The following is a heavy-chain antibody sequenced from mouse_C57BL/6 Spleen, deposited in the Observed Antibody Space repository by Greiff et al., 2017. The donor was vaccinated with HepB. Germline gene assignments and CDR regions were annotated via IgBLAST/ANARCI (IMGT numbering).Heavy chain of an antibody. CDR1: GYTFTSYW. V-gene: IGHV1-74*01. J-gene: IGHJ3*01. Sequence: QVQLKESGAELVKPGASVKVSCKASGYTFTSYWMHWVKQRPGQGLEWIGRIHPSDSDTNYNQKFKGKATLTVDKSSSTAYMQLSSLTSEDSAVYYCAIKAQARAWFAYWGQGTLVTVSA. D-gene: IGHD3-2*02. CDR3: AIKAQARAWFAY. CDR2: IHPSDSDT.